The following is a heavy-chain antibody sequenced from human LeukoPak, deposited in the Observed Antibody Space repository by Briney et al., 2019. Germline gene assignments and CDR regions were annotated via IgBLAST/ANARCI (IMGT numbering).Heavy chain of an antibody. J-gene: IGHJ5*02. CDR3: ASGGYGDYGGFDT. D-gene: IGHD4-17*01. Sequence: ASVKVSCKASGYTFTSYDINWVRQATGQGLEWMGWMNPNSGNTGYAQKLQGRVTNTRNTSISTAYMELSSLRSEGTAVYYYASGGYGDYGGFDTWGQGTLVTVSS. CDR2: MNPNSGNT. V-gene: IGHV1-8*03. CDR1: GYTFTSYD.